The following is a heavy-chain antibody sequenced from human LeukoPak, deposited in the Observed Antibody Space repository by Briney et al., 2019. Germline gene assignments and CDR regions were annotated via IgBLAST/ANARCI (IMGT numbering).Heavy chain of an antibody. CDR1: GFTFSSYA. D-gene: IGHD6-19*01. CDR3: ARDTQRDSGWYLDY. J-gene: IGHJ4*02. V-gene: IGHV3-30*04. CDR2: ISYDGSNK. Sequence: GGSLRLSCAASGFTFSSYAVHWVRQAPGKGLEWVAVISYDGSNKYYADSVKGRFTISRDNSKNTLYLQMNSLRAEDTAVYYCARDTQRDSGWYLDYWGQGTLVTVSS.